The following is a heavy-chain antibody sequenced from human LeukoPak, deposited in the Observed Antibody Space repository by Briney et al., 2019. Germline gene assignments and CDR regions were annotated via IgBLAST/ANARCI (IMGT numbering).Heavy chain of an antibody. Sequence: GASVKVSCKASGYTFTSYAISWVRQAPGQGLEWMGGIIPIFGTANYAQKFQGRVTITADESTSTAYMELSSLRSEDTAVYYCARVGYDSSGYYRGYFDYWGQGTLVTVSS. CDR2: IIPIFGTA. V-gene: IGHV1-69*13. CDR3: ARVGYDSSGYYRGYFDY. D-gene: IGHD3-22*01. J-gene: IGHJ4*02. CDR1: GYTFTSYA.